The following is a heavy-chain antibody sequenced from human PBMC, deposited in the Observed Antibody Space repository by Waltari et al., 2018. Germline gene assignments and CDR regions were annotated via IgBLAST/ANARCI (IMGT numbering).Heavy chain of an antibody. Sequence: QVQLVQSGAEVKKPGASVKVSCKASGYTFTGYYMHWVRQAPGQGLEWMGWINPNSGGTNYAQKCQGRVTMTRDTSISTAYMELSRLRSDDTAVYYCARSRSGAARQPQDYWGQGTLVTVSS. V-gene: IGHV1-2*02. J-gene: IGHJ4*02. CDR2: INPNSGGT. CDR3: ARSRSGAARQPQDY. D-gene: IGHD6-6*01. CDR1: GYTFTGYY.